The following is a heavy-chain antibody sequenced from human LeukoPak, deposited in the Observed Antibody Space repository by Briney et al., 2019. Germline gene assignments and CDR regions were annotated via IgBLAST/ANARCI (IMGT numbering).Heavy chain of an antibody. CDR1: GGSISSSSYY. J-gene: IGHJ5*02. V-gene: IGHV4-39*07. CDR2: IYYSGST. Sequence: SETLSLTCTVSGGSISSSSYYWGWIRQPPGKGLEWIGSIYYSGSTYYNPSLKSRGTISVDTSKNQFSLKLSSVTAADTAVYYCAKGSGSGWYGWLDPWGQGTLVTVSS. D-gene: IGHD6-19*01. CDR3: AKGSGSGWYGWLDP.